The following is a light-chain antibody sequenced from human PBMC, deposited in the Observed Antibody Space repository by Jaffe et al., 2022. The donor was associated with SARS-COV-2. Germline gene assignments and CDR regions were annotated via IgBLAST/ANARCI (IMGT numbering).Light chain of an antibody. CDR2: EVN. Sequence: QSALTQPASVSGSPGQSITISCTGTSSDIGAYNYVSWYQLHPGKAPKLMIYEVNIRPSGVSNRFSGSKSGNTASLTISGLQTEDEAEYYCISHTSSNTAVFGGGTKLTVL. CDR1: SSDIGAYNY. CDR3: ISHTSSNTAV. J-gene: IGLJ2*01. V-gene: IGLV2-14*01.